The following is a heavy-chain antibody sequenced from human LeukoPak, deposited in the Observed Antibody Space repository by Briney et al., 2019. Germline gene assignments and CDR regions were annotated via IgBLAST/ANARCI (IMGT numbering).Heavy chain of an antibody. D-gene: IGHD2-2*01. CDR2: ITGSGSNT. CDR3: AKDLRIVVVPAAYFDY. CDR1: GFTFSTYA. V-gene: IGHV3-23*01. J-gene: IGHJ4*02. Sequence: PGGSLRLSCAASGFTFSTYALSWVRQAPGKGLEWVSTITGSGSNTYYADSVKGRFTISRDNSKNMLYLQMSSLRAEDTAVYYCAKDLRIVVVPAAYFDYWGQGTLVTVSS.